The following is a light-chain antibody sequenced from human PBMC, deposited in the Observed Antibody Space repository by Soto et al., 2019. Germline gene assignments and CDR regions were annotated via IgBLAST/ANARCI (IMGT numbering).Light chain of an antibody. CDR1: QTIRSNY. CDR3: QQYNNWPPIT. Sequence: EIVLTQSPATLSLSPGERATLSCGASQTIRSNYLAWYQQKSGLAPRLLIYDASSRATGIPDRFSGSGSGTDFTLTISSLQSEDFAVCYGQQYNNWPPITFGQGTRLEIK. J-gene: IGKJ5*01. CDR2: DAS. V-gene: IGKV3D-20*01.